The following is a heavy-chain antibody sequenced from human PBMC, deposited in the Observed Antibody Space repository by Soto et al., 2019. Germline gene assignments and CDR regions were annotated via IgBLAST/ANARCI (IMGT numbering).Heavy chain of an antibody. CDR3: ARGYCSSTSCLYYYYGIDV. J-gene: IGHJ6*02. Sequence: GASVKVSCKASGYTFTSYGISWVRQAPGQGLEWMGWISAYNGNTNYAQKLQGRVTMTTDTSTSTAYMELRSLRSDDTAVYYCARGYCSSTSCLYYYYGIDVWGQGTTVTVSS. V-gene: IGHV1-18*01. CDR2: ISAYNGNT. CDR1: GYTFTSYG. D-gene: IGHD2-2*01.